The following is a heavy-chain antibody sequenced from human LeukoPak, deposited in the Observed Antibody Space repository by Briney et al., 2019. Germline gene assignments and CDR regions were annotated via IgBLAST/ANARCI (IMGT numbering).Heavy chain of an antibody. Sequence: GGSLRLSCAASGFTFSSYGMHWVRQAPGQGLEWVAFIRYDGTNEYYADSVKGRFTISRDNAKNSLYLQMNSLRAEDTAVYYCARVRGSYSTEHWGQGTLVTVSS. J-gene: IGHJ1*01. CDR2: IRYDGTNE. CDR3: ARVRGSYSTEH. D-gene: IGHD1-26*01. V-gene: IGHV3-30*02. CDR1: GFTFSSYG.